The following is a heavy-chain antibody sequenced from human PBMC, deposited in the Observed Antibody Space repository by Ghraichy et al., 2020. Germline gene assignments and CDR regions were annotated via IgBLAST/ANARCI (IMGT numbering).Heavy chain of an antibody. CDR3: ARSITMVRGVRWFDP. CDR1: GGSISSYY. J-gene: IGHJ5*02. V-gene: IGHV4-4*07. D-gene: IGHD3-10*01. Sequence: SETLSLTCTVSGGSISSYYWSWIRQPAGKGLEWIGRIYTSGSTNYNPSLKSRVTMSVDTSKNQFSLKLSSVTAADTAVYYCARSITMVRGVRWFDPWGQGTLVTVSS. CDR2: IYTSGST.